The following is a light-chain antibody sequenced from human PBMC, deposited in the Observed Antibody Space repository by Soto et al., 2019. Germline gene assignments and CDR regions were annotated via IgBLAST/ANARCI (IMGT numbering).Light chain of an antibody. CDR2: EGS. CDR3: FSYAGSSTLV. V-gene: IGLV2-23*01. J-gene: IGLJ3*02. Sequence: QSALTQPASVSGSPGQSITISCTGTSSDVGSYNLVSWYQQHPGKAPKLMIYEGSKRPSGVSNVFSGSKSGNTASLTSSGLQAEGAADYYCFSYAGSSTLVFGGETKLTVL. CDR1: SSDVGSYNL.